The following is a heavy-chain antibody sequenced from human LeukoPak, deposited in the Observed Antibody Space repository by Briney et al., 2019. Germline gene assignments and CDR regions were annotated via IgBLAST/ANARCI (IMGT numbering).Heavy chain of an antibody. Sequence: GGSLRLSCAASGFTFSSYGMHWVRQAPGKGLVWVSRMNDDGSSTSYADSLKGRFTISRDNAKNTLYLHMSNLRAEDTAVYYCAREGYGPDYYMDVWGKGTTVTISS. J-gene: IGHJ6*03. D-gene: IGHD5-18*01. V-gene: IGHV3-74*01. CDR1: GFTFSSYG. CDR3: AREGYGPDYYMDV. CDR2: MNDDGSST.